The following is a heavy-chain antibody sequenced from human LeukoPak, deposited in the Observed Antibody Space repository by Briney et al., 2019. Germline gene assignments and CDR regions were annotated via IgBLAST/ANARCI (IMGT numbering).Heavy chain of an antibody. CDR3: ARGHNFDFWSGTFKLDY. CDR2: INHSGST. CDR1: GGSFSGYY. D-gene: IGHD3-3*01. Sequence: SETLSLTCAVYGGSFSGYYWSWIRQPPGKGLEWIGEINHSGSTNYNPSLKSRVTISVDTSKNQFSLKLSSVTAADTAVYYCARGHNFDFWSGTFKLDYWGQGTLVTVSS. J-gene: IGHJ4*02. V-gene: IGHV4-34*01.